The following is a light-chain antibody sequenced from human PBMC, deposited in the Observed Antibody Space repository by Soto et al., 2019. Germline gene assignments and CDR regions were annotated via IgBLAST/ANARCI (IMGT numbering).Light chain of an antibody. Sequence: QSVLTQPPSVSGAPGQRVTISCTGSSSNIGAGYDVHWYQPLPGTAPKLLIYGNSNRPSGVPDRFSGSNSGTSASLAITGRQAEDEADYYSQSYDSSLSGYVFGTGTKVTVL. CDR2: GNS. CDR3: QSYDSSLSGYV. J-gene: IGLJ1*01. CDR1: SSNIGAGYD. V-gene: IGLV1-40*01.